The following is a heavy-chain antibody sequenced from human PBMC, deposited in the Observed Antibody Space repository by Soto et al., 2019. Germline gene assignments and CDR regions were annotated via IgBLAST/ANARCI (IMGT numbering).Heavy chain of an antibody. J-gene: IGHJ4*02. CDR2: VDHTGST. Sequence: SETLSLTCAVYGGSFSGYFWSWIRQPPGKGLEWIGEVDHTGSTNYNPSLTSRVTISVDRSKNQFSLQLSSVTAADTAIYYSARVHSSGWYAGYWGRGTLVTVSS. CDR3: ARVHSSGWYAGY. CDR1: GGSFSGYF. D-gene: IGHD6-19*01. V-gene: IGHV4-34*01.